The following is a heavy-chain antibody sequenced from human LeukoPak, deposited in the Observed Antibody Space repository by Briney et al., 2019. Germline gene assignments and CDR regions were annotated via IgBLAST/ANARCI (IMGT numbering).Heavy chain of an antibody. CDR3: ARDTTGPYPYYYYGMDV. D-gene: IGHD1-1*01. V-gene: IGHV4-31*03. J-gene: IGHJ6*02. CDR2: IYYSGST. Sequence: SETLSLTCTVSGGSISSGGYYWSWIRQHPGKGLEWIGCIYYSGSTYYNPSLKSRVTISVDTSKNQFSLKLSSVTAADTAVYYCARDTTGPYPYYYYGMDVWGQGTTVTVSS. CDR1: GGSISSGGYY.